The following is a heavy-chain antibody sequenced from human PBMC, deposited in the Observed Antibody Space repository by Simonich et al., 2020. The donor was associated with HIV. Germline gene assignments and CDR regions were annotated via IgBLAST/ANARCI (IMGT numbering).Heavy chain of an antibody. J-gene: IGHJ4*02. CDR3: YGDYGEYYFDH. Sequence: QVQLQESGPGLVKPLETLSLTCAVSGYSISSGYYWGWIRQPPGKGLEWIGSIYLSGSTYHHPSLKSRVTISVDTSKNQFSLKMSSLTAADTAVYYCYGDYGEYYFDHWSQGTLVTVSS. CDR2: IYLSGST. D-gene: IGHD4-17*01. CDR1: GYSISSGYY. V-gene: IGHV4-38-2*01.